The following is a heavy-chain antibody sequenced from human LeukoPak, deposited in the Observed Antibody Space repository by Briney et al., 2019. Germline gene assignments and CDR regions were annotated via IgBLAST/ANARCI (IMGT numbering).Heavy chain of an antibody. CDR3: AKDDRLLTNWFDP. CDR2: IYYSGST. D-gene: IGHD2-8*01. J-gene: IGHJ5*02. Sequence: SETLSLTCTVSGGSISSYYWSWIRQPPGKGLEWIGYIYYSGSTNYNPSLKSRVTISVDTSKNQFSLTLTSVTAADTAIYYCAKDDRLLTNWFDPWGQGTLVTVSS. V-gene: IGHV4-59*12. CDR1: GGSISSYY.